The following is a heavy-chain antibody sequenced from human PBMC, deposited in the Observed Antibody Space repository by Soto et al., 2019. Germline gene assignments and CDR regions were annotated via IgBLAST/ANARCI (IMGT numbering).Heavy chain of an antibody. D-gene: IGHD3-3*01. J-gene: IGHJ6*03. CDR2: VYYSGST. CDR1: GDSLSSSSSYY. CDR3: ARIKIVGVLTYYIDV. V-gene: IGHV4-39*01. Sequence: QPQLQESGPGLVKPSETLSLSCAVSGDSLSSSSSYYWGWIRQPPGKGLEWIADVYYSGSTYYNPPLKSRGNISLETSKNEVSLRLASVTAADTAVYYCARIKIVGVLTYYIDVWGKGTPITVSS.